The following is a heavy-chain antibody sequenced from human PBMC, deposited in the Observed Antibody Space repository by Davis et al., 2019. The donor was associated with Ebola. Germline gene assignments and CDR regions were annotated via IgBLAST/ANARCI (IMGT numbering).Heavy chain of an antibody. CDR1: VYTFNIYW. Sequence: SCQGSVYTFNIYWIVWVRQMPGKGLEWMGIIYPGDSDTRYSPSFQGQVTISVDKSISTTYLQWSSLKASDTAMYYCARHGPRRGFFDYWDQGTLVTVSS. CDR3: ARHGPRRGFFDY. D-gene: IGHD3/OR15-3a*01. J-gene: IGHJ4*02. V-gene: IGHV5-51*01. CDR2: IYPGDSDT.